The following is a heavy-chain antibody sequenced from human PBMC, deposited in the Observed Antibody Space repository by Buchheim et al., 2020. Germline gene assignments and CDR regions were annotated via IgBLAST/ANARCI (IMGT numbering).Heavy chain of an antibody. CDR2: IIPILGIA. CDR1: GGTFSSYA. CDR3: ARDPSSSGNFDY. J-gene: IGHJ4*02. Sequence: QVQLVQSGAEVKKPGSSVKLSCKASGGTFSSYAISWVRQAPGQGLEWMGRIIPILGIANYAQKFQGRVTITPDNSTSTAYMELSSLRSEDTAVYYCARDPSSSGNFDYWGQGTL. D-gene: IGHD6-13*01. V-gene: IGHV1-69*04.